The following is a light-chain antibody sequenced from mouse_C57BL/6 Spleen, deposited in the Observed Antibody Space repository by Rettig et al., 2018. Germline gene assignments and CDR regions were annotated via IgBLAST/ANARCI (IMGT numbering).Light chain of an antibody. CDR1: SSVNY. CDR2: DTS. J-gene: IGKJ2*01. Sequence: QIVLTQSPAIMSASPGEKVTMTCSASSSVNYMHWYQQKSGTSPKIWIYDTSKVASGVPARFSGSGSGTSYSLTISSMEAEDAATYYCQQWSSNPPTFGGGTKLEIK. CDR3: QQWSSNPPT. V-gene: IGKV4-59*01.